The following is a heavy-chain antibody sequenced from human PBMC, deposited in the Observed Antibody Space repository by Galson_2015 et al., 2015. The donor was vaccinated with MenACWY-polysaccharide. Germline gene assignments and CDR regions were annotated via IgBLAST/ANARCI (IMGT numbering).Heavy chain of an antibody. J-gene: IGHJ6*02. CDR1: GFTFNTYN. Sequence: SLRLSCAASGFTFNTYNINWVRQAPGQGLEWVSSISGTGTIYYADSVKGRFSISRDNAKNSLYLQMNSLRADDTAVYYCAKGRAPSTYYGMDVWGQGTTVTVSS. V-gene: IGHV3-69-1*01. CDR2: ISGTGTI. CDR3: AKGRAPSTYYGMDV. D-gene: IGHD2-2*01.